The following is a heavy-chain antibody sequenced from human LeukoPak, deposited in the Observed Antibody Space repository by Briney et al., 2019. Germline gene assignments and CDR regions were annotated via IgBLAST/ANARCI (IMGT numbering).Heavy chain of an antibody. D-gene: IGHD3-10*02. CDR2: ISYDGNHQ. CDR3: AELGITMIGGV. V-gene: IGHV3-30*04. Sequence: GGTLRLSCAASGFIISHYAIHWVRQAPGKGLEWVAVISYDGNHQYYTDSVKGRFTISRDNAKNSLYLQMNSLRAEDTAVYYCAELGITMIGGVWGKGTTVTISS. CDR1: GFIISHYA. J-gene: IGHJ6*04.